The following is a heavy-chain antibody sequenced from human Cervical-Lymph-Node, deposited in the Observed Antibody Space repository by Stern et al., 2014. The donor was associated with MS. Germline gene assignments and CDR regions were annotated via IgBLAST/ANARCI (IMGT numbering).Heavy chain of an antibody. J-gene: IGHJ5*02. D-gene: IGHD4-17*01. CDR3: ATPLPYAA. V-gene: IGHV1-46*01. CDR2: ISPSDGRP. CDR1: GSAFSNYA. Sequence: VQLVQSGAEVREPGTSVKISCKASGSAFSNYAIHWVRQATGQGPVWMGIISPSDGRPSYAQKFQGRVSMTRDTSARTVYMEVRSLRSEDTAVYYCATPLPYAAWGQGTLVTVSS.